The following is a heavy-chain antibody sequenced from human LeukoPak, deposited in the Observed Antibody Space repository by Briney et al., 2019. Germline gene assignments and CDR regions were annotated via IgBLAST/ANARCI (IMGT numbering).Heavy chain of an antibody. CDR3: ARDGGYRGYDADC. V-gene: IGHV3-30*04. D-gene: IGHD5-12*01. J-gene: IGHJ4*02. CDR2: ISYHARDQ. Sequence: GGSLRLSCTASGFTFSDHAMHWVRQAPGKGLEWVTVISYHARDQFYADSVKGRFTVSRDNSRNTLYLQMNSLKSEDTGVYYCARDGGYRGYDADCWGQGTLVTVSS. CDR1: GFTFSDHA.